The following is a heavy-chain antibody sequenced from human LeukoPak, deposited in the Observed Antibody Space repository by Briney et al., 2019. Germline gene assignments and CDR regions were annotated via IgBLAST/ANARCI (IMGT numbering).Heavy chain of an antibody. CDR3: ARQGYTGTYYRPLDS. J-gene: IGHJ4*02. Sequence: PGGSLRLSCAASGFTFSANPMHWVRQAAGKGVEWVAIISGDGIDKYYADSVKGRFTISRDNSKDTLYLQMDSLRDEDTAVYYCARQGYTGTYYRPLDSWGQGTLVSVSS. CDR2: ISGDGIDK. D-gene: IGHD1-26*01. V-gene: IGHV3-30-3*01. CDR1: GFTFSANP.